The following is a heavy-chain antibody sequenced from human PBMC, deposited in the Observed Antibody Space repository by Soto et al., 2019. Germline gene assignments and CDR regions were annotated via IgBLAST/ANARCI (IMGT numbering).Heavy chain of an antibody. CDR2: IIPIFGTA. J-gene: IGHJ4*02. D-gene: IGHD6-19*01. Sequence: SVKVSCKASGGTFSSYAISWVRQAPGQGLEWMGGIIPIFGTANYAQKFQGRVTITADNSKNTLYLQMNSLRAEDTAVYYCAKAGGKQWLVPVSGGYFDYWGQGTLVTVSS. CDR1: GGTFSSYA. V-gene: IGHV1-69*06. CDR3: AKAGGKQWLVPVSGGYFDY.